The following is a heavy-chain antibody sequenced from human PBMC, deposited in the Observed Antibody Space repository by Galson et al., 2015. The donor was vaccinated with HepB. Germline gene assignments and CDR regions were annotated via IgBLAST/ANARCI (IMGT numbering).Heavy chain of an antibody. CDR2: IYSGRST. CDR3: ARAILSLRIAVAGPVYGMDV. D-gene: IGHD6-19*01. CDR1: GFTVSSNY. Sequence: SLRLSCAASGFTVSSNYMSWVRQAPGKGLEWVSVIYSGRSTYYADSVKGRFTIYRDKSKNTLYLQMNSLRAEDTAVYYCARAILSLRIAVAGPVYGMDVWGQGTTVTVSS. V-gene: IGHV3-66*01. J-gene: IGHJ6*02.